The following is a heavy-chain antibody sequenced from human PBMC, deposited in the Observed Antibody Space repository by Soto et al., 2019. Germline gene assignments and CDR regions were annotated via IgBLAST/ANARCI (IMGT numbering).Heavy chain of an antibody. D-gene: IGHD1-1*01. J-gene: IGHJ4*02. V-gene: IGHV3-30*03. CDR1: GFTFSSYG. Sequence: RSLRLSCAASGFTFSSYGMHWVRQAPGKVLESVSLISYVGINKYYAEYVKCRFTISRYNSKNTLYLQINCLRPEDKAVDNSAXXYXXXXVHHLFDYCAQGNLLTLXS. CDR2: ISYVGINK. CDR3: AXXYXXXXVHHLFDY.